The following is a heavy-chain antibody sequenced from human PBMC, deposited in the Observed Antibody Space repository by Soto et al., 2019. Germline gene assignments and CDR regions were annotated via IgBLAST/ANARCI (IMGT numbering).Heavy chain of an antibody. J-gene: IGHJ4*01. Sequence: GGSLRLSCAASGFTFGTYAMHWVRQAPGKGLEWVAVMYYDGSNRYYGDAVKGRFTISRDNSKSTLYLQMSSLRAEDMAVYYHARAFCTNGVCYYFFDYWGHGTLVTRLL. CDR3: ARAFCTNGVCYYFFDY. CDR1: GFTFGTYA. D-gene: IGHD2-8*01. CDR2: MYYDGSNR. V-gene: IGHV3-30*12.